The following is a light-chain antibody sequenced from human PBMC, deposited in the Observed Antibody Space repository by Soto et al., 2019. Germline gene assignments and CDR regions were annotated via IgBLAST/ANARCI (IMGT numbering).Light chain of an antibody. CDR2: SNN. CDR3: AAWDDSLNAVV. V-gene: IGLV1-44*01. J-gene: IGLJ2*01. CDR1: SSNIGSQT. Sequence: QSVLSQPPSASGTPGQRVTISCSGSSSNIGSQTVNWYRHLPGTAPKLLMYSNNQRPSGVPDRFSGSKSGTSASLAISGLQSEDVADYYCAAWDDSLNAVVIGGGTKLTVL.